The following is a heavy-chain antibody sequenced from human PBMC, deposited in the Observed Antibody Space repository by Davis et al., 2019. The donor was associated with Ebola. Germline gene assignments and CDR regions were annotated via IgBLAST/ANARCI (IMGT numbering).Heavy chain of an antibody. D-gene: IGHD2-2*01. CDR1: GGPFSGYY. J-gene: IGHJ6*02. CDR3: ARDQGYCSSTSCYRYYGMDV. Sequence: SETLSLTCAVYGGPFSGYYWSWIRQPPGKGLEWIGEINHSGSTNYNPSLKSRVTISVDTSKNQFSLKLSSVTAADTAVYYCARDQGYCSSTSCYRYYGMDVWGQGTTVTVSS. V-gene: IGHV4-34*01. CDR2: INHSGST.